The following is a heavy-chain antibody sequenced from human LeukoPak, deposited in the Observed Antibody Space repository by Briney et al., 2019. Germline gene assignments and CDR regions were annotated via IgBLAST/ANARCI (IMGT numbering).Heavy chain of an antibody. CDR2: IYYNGST. Sequence: SETLSLTCTVSGGSISSYYWSWIRQPPGKGLEWIGYIYYNGSTNYNPSLKSRVTISVDTSKNQFSLKLSSVTAADTAVYYCARGYGSGSFIDYWGQGTLVTVSS. D-gene: IGHD3-10*01. CDR1: GGSISSYY. J-gene: IGHJ4*02. V-gene: IGHV4-59*01. CDR3: ARGYGSGSFIDY.